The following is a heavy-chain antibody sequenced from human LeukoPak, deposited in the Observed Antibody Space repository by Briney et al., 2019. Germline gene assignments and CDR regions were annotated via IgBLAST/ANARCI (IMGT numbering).Heavy chain of an antibody. Sequence: SVKVSCKASGYTFTSYYMHWVRQAPGQGLEWMGGIIPIFGTANYAQKFQGRVTITADESTSTAYMELSSLRSEDTAVYYCARGGDSGSYYNWFDPWGQGTLVTVSS. J-gene: IGHJ5*02. D-gene: IGHD1-26*01. CDR2: IIPIFGTA. CDR3: ARGGDSGSYYNWFDP. V-gene: IGHV1-69*13. CDR1: GYTFTSYY.